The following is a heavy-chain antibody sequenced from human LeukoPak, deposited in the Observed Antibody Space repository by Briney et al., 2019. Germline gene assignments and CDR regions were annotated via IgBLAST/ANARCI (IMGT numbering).Heavy chain of an antibody. CDR1: GYTFTGYY. J-gene: IGHJ4*02. CDR2: INPSSGGT. D-gene: IGHD1-26*01. V-gene: IGHV1-2*02. CDR3: ARETVGATTGYYFDY. Sequence: ASVKVSCKASGYTFTGYYMHWVRQAPGQGLEWMGWINPSSGGTNYAQKFQGRVTMTRDTSISTAYMELSRLRSDDTAVYYCARETVGATTGYYFDYWGQGTLVTVSS.